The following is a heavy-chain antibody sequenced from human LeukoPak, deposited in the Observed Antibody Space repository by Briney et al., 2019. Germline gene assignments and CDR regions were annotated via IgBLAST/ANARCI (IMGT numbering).Heavy chain of an antibody. J-gene: IGHJ4*02. CDR2: IWYDGSNK. CDR3: AKGGYSGYDWGPFDY. CDR1: GFTFSSYG. D-gene: IGHD5-12*01. V-gene: IGHV3-33*06. Sequence: GGSLRLSCAASGFTFSSYGMHWVRQAPGKGLEWVAVIWYDGSNKYYADSVKGRSTISRDNSKNTLYLQMNSLRAEDTAVYYCAKGGYSGYDWGPFDYWGQGTLVTVSS.